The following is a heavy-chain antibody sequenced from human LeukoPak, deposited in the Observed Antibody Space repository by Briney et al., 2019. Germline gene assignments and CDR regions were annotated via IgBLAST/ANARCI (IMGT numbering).Heavy chain of an antibody. J-gene: IGHJ4*02. Sequence: GGSLRLSCAAAGFTFSDYGMNWVRQAPGKGLEWVSGISGSGISTYYADSVKGRFTISRDNSKNTLYLQMNSLRAEDTAVYYCARDYFDSGKDHDYWGQGTLVTVSS. CDR3: ARDYFDSGKDHDY. V-gene: IGHV3-23*01. CDR2: ISGSGIST. D-gene: IGHD3-9*01. CDR1: GFTFSDYG.